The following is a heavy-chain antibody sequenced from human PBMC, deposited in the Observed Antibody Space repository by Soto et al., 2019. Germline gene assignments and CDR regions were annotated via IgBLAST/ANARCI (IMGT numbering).Heavy chain of an antibody. CDR2: IYPGDSDT. J-gene: IGHJ6*02. V-gene: IGHV5-51*01. Sequence: GESLKISCKGSGYSFTSYWLGWVRQMPGKGLEWMGIIYPGDSDTRYSPSFQGQVTISADKSISTAYLQWSSLKASDTAMYYCARQKRGSPLGYYYYYGMDVWGQGTMVTVYS. CDR3: ARQKRGSPLGYYYYYGMDV. D-gene: IGHD3-10*01. CDR1: GYSFTSYW.